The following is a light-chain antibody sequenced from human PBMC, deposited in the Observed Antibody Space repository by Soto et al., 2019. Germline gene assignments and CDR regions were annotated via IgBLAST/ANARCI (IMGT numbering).Light chain of an antibody. J-gene: IGLJ1*01. CDR1: SSDVGGYNY. CDR3: SSYTSNSTLNYV. Sequence: QSVLTQPRSVSGSPGQSVTISCTGTSSDVGGYNYVSWYQQHPGKAPKLMIYDVSKRPSGVPDRFSGSKSGNTASLTISGLQAEDEADYYCSSYTSNSTLNYVFGTGTKVNVL. V-gene: IGLV2-11*01. CDR2: DVS.